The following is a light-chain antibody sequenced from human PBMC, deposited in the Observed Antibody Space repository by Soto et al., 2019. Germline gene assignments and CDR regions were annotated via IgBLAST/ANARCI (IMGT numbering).Light chain of an antibody. Sequence: DIQMTQSTSSLSASVGDRVTITCRASQTIVRALNWYQQKPGKAPKLLIYAASILQSGVPSRFSGSGSGTDFILTISSLQPEDFATYYCQQSYTTPTFGGGTKVDIK. CDR3: QQSYTTPT. CDR1: QTIVRA. V-gene: IGKV1-39*01. CDR2: AAS. J-gene: IGKJ4*01.